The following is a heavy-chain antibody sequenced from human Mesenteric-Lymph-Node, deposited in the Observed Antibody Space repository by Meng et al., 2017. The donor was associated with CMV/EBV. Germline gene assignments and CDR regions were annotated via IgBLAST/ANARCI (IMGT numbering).Heavy chain of an antibody. CDR1: GFTFSSYA. CDR3: AKSTTITVFGVIVDY. Sequence: GESLKISCASSGFTFSSYAMSWVRQAPGKGLEWVSAISGSGGSTYYADSVKGRFTISRDNSKNTLYLEMNSLRVDDTALYYCAKSTTITVFGVIVDYWGQGTLVTVSS. CDR2: ISGSGGST. J-gene: IGHJ4*02. V-gene: IGHV3-23*01. D-gene: IGHD3-3*01.